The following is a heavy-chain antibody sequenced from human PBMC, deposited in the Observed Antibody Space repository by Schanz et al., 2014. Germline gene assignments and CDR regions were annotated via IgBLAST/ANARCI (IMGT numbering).Heavy chain of an antibody. CDR3: VRDELLWFGEVLSLDY. Sequence: EVQLVESGGGLVQPGGSLRLSCGSSGFTFSPYWMHWVRQAPGKGLVWVSRINGDGSNTNYADSVKGRFTISRDNSNKTVDLQMNSLRAEDTALYYCVRDELLWFGEVLSLDYWGQGALXTVSS. V-gene: IGHV3-74*01. J-gene: IGHJ4*02. CDR2: INGDGSNT. D-gene: IGHD3-10*01. CDR1: GFTFSPYW.